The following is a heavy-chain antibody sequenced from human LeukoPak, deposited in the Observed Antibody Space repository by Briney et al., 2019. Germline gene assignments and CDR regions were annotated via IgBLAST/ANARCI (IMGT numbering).Heavy chain of an antibody. CDR1: GGSISSSSYY. CDR2: IYYSGST. Sequence: PSETLSLTCTVSGGSISSSSYYWGWIRQPPGKGLEWIGSIYYSGSTYYNPSLKSRVTISVDTSKNQFSLKLSSVTAADTAVYYCARQDSGSSPPYFDYWGQGTLVTVSS. V-gene: IGHV4-39*01. D-gene: IGHD6-13*01. J-gene: IGHJ4*02. CDR3: ARQDSGSSPPYFDY.